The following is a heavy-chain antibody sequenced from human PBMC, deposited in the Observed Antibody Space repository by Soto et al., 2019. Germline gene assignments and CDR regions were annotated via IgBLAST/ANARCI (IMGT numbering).Heavy chain of an antibody. CDR1: GFFISSGNY. D-gene: IGHD2-15*01. Sequence: WETLSLTCAVSGFFISSGNYWGWIRKPPGKGLEWIGSIFHGGNTYYNPSLKSRVTISVDMSKNQFSLKLNSVTAADTAVYYCARARWYDAFDVWGQGTVVTVSS. CDR2: IFHGGNT. V-gene: IGHV4-38-2*01. CDR3: ARARWYDAFDV. J-gene: IGHJ3*01.